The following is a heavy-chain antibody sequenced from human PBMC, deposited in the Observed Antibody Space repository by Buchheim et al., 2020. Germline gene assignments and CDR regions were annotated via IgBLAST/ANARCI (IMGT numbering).Heavy chain of an antibody. CDR1: GDSINNYY. D-gene: IGHD2-21*01. J-gene: IGHJ4*02. CDR2: VYYTGSP. V-gene: IGHV4-59*01. Sequence: QVQLRESGPGLVKPSETLSLTCTVSGDSINNYYWSWIRQSPGKGLEWIGYVYYTGSPIYNPSLKSRVNIFVNRSRNQPSLRLASVTAADTAVYYCGRLLAAGTFVVEHWGQGTL. CDR3: GRLLAAGTFVVEH.